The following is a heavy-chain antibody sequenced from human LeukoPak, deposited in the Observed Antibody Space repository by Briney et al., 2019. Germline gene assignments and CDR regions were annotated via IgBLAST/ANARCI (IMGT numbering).Heavy chain of an antibody. CDR3: ARDSTYYYDSGSSGPHYFDN. D-gene: IGHD3-10*01. Sequence: GGSLRLSCAASGFTFSNYAMHWVRQTPGKGLEWVSLISSGGTYEYYADSVKGRFTISRDNSKNMLYLQLNSLRAEDTAVYYCARDSTYYYDSGSSGPHYFDNWGRGTLVTLSS. CDR2: ISSGGTYE. CDR1: GFTFSNYA. V-gene: IGHV3-30*01. J-gene: IGHJ4*02.